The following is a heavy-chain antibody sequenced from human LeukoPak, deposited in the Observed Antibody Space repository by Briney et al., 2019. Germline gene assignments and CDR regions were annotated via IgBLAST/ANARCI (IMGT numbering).Heavy chain of an antibody. CDR1: GYTFTGYY. Sequence: GASVKVSCKASGYTFTGYYMHWVRQAPGQGLEWMGWINPNSGGTNYAQKFQGRVTITRDTSISTAYMELSRLRSDDTAVYYCASRKTPYCGGDCYSGYYYYGMDVWGQGTTVTVSS. CDR3: ASRKTPYCGGDCYSGYYYYGMDV. CDR2: INPNSGGT. V-gene: IGHV1-2*02. J-gene: IGHJ6*02. D-gene: IGHD2-21*02.